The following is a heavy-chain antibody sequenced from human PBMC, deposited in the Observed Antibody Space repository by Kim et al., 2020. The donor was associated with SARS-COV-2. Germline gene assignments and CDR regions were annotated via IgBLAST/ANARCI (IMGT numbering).Heavy chain of an antibody. V-gene: IGHV4-39*01. J-gene: IGHJ4*02. CDR2: IDYSGSS. CDR3: ARQLGAVAGTGY. D-gene: IGHD6-19*01. CDR1: GCSISSSSYY. Sequence: SETLSLTCTVSGCSISSSSYYWGWIRQPPGKGLVWIGSIDYSGSSYYNPSLKSRVTISVDTSKNQFSLKLSSVTAADTAVYYCARQLGAVAGTGYWGQGTLVIVSS.